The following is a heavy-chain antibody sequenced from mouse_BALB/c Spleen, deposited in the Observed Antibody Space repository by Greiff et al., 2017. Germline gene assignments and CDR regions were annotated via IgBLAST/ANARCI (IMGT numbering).Heavy chain of an antibody. V-gene: IGHV5-12-2*01. D-gene: IGHD2-14*01. CDR2: ISNGGGST. CDR3: ARQGYDGAY. Sequence: DVMLVESGGGLVQPGGSLKLSCAASGFTFSSYTMSWVRQTPEKRLEWVAYISNGGGSTYYPDTVKGRFTISRDNAKNTLYLQMSSLKSEDTAMYYCARQGYDGAYWGQGTLVTVSA. CDR1: GFTFSSYT. J-gene: IGHJ3*01.